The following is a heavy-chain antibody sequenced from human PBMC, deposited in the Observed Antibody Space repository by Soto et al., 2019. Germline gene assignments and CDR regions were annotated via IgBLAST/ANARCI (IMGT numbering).Heavy chain of an antibody. J-gene: IGHJ3*02. CDR2: ISSSSSYI. V-gene: IGHV3-21*01. Sequence: GGSLRLSCAVSGFTFTRYSMNWVRQAPGKGLEWVSSISSSSSYIYYADSVKGRFTISRDNAKNSLYLQMNSLRAEDTAVYYCARARDGYNYGAFDIWGQGTMVTFSS. CDR3: ARARDGYNYGAFDI. CDR1: GFTFTRYS. D-gene: IGHD5-12*01.